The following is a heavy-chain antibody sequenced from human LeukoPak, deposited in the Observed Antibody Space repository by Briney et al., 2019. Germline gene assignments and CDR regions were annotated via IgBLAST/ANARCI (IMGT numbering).Heavy chain of an antibody. CDR3: ARGAYYDILTGYYFSEGYFDY. V-gene: IGHV1-69*06. Sequence: ASVKVSCKASGGTFSSYAISWVRQAPGQGLEWMGGIIPIFGTANYAQKFQGRVTITADKSTSTAYMELSSLRSEDTAVYYCARGAYYDILTGYYFSEGYFDYWGQGTLVTVSS. J-gene: IGHJ4*02. CDR1: GGTFSSYA. D-gene: IGHD3-9*01. CDR2: IIPIFGTA.